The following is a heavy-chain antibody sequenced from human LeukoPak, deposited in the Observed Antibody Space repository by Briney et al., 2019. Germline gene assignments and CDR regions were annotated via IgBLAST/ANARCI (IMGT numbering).Heavy chain of an antibody. CDR1: GGSISSYY. D-gene: IGHD6-19*01. Sequence: SETLSLTCTVSGGSISSYYWSWIRQPPGKGLEWIGYIYYSGSTNYNPPLKSRVTISVDTSKNQFSLKLSSVTAADTAVYYCAATGPHIAVAWDWFDPWGQGTLVTVSS. V-gene: IGHV4-59*08. CDR3: AATGPHIAVAWDWFDP. CDR2: IYYSGST. J-gene: IGHJ5*02.